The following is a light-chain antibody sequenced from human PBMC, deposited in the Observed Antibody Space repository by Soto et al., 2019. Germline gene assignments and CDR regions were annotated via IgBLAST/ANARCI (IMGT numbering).Light chain of an antibody. CDR2: STS. CDR1: TGAVTSGYY. Sequence: QTVVTQEPSLTVSPGGTVTLTCASSTGAVTSGYYPNWFQQKPGQAPRVLIYSTSNKHSWTPARFSGSLLGGKAALTLSGVQPEDEAEYYCLLYYGGAQLMRVFGGGTKLTVL. CDR3: LLYYGGAQLMRV. J-gene: IGLJ3*02. V-gene: IGLV7-43*01.